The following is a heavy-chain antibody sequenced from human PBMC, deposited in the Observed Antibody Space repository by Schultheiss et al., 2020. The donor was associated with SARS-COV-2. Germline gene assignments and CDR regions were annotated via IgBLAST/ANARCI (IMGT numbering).Heavy chain of an antibody. CDR1: GYTFTGYY. D-gene: IGHD4-11*01. CDR3: ARVRDSNTFDY. CDR2: INPNSGGT. J-gene: IGHJ4*02. V-gene: IGHV1-2*02. Sequence: ASVKVSCKASGYTFTGYYMHWVRQAPGQGLEWMGWINPNSGGTNYAQKFQGRVTITADESTSTAYMELSSLRSEDTAVYYCARVRDSNTFDYWGQGTLVTVSS.